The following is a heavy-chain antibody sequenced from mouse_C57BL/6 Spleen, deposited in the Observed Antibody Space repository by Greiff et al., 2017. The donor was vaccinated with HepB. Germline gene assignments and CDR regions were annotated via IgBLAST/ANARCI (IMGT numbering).Heavy chain of an antibody. J-gene: IGHJ2*01. V-gene: IGHV1-50*01. CDR3: ARGDYFDY. Sequence: QVQLQQPGAELVKPGASVKLSCKASGYTFTSYWMQWVKQRPGQGLEWIGEIDPSDSYPNYNQKFKGKATLTVDTSSSTAYMQLSSLTSEDSAVYYCARGDYFDYWGQGTTLTVSS. CDR1: GYTFTSYW. CDR2: IDPSDSYP.